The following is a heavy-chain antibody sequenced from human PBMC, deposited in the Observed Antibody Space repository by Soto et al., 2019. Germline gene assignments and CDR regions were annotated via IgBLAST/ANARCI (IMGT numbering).Heavy chain of an antibody. Sequence: GASVKVSCKASGYTFTGYYMHWVRQAPGQGLEWMGWINPNSGGTNYAQKFQGRVTMTRDTSISTAYMELSRLRSDDTAVYYCARADRRDGYKKPHAFDIWAKGQWSPSPQ. D-gene: IGHD5-12*01. CDR2: INPNSGGT. J-gene: IGHJ3*02. V-gene: IGHV1-2*02. CDR3: ARADRRDGYKKPHAFDI. CDR1: GYTFTGYY.